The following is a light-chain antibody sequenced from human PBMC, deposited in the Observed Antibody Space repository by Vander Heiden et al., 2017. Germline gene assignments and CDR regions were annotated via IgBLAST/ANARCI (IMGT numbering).Light chain of an antibody. J-gene: IGLJ2*01. CDR1: SSDVGGYNY. V-gene: IGLV2-14*03. CDR3: SSYTSSHTLV. CDR2: DVS. Sequence: QSALTQPASVSGSPGQSNTISCTGTSSDVGGYNYVSWYQQHPGKAPKVMIYDVSNRPSGVSSRFSGSKSGNTASLTISGLLAEDEADYYCSSYTSSHTLVFGGGTKLTVL.